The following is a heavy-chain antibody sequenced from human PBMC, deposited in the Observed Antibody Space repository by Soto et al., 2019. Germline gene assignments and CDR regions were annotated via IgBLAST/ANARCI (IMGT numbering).Heavy chain of an antibody. J-gene: IGHJ4*02. D-gene: IGHD6-6*01. CDR2: IYWYDDK. V-gene: IGHV2-5*01. CDR1: GFSLSTSGVG. CDR3: AKRRSEYSSSGEFDY. Sequence: SGPTLVNPTQPLTLTCTFSGFSLSTSGVGVGWIRQPPGKALEWLALIYWYDDKRYSPSLKSRLTINKDNSKNQVVLTMTNMDPVDKATYYCAKRRSEYSSSGEFDYWGQGTMVTVSS.